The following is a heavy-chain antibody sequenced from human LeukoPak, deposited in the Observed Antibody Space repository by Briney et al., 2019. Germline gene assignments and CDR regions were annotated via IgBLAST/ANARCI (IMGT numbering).Heavy chain of an antibody. CDR1: GFTFGDYA. CDR2: ISGSGGST. V-gene: IGHV3-23*01. J-gene: IGHJ3*02. CDR3: AKDPPYDSSGYYYGPDAFDI. D-gene: IGHD3-22*01. Sequence: SGGSLRLSCTASGFTFGDYAMSWVRQAPGKGLEWVSGISGSGGSTYYADSVKGRFTISRDNSKNTLYLQMNSLRAEDTAVYYCAKDPPYDSSGYYYGPDAFDIWGQGTMVTVSS.